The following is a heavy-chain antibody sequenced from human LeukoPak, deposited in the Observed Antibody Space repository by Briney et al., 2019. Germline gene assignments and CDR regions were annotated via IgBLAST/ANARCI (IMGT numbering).Heavy chain of an antibody. CDR3: AKLTIFGVAPAYYYMDV. D-gene: IGHD3-3*01. CDR1: GFTFSSYA. V-gene: IGHV3-23*01. CDR2: ISGSGGST. J-gene: IGHJ6*03. Sequence: GGSLRLSCAASGFTFSSYAMSWVRQAPGKGLEWVSAISGSGGSTYYADSVKGRFTISRDNSKNTLYLQMNSLRAEDTAVYYCAKLTIFGVAPAYYYMDVWGKGTTVTVSS.